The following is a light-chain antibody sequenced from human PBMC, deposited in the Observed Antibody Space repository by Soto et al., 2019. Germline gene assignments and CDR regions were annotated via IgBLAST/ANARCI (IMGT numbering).Light chain of an antibody. CDR1: QSVSSSY. Sequence: EIVLTQSPGTLSLSPGERATLSCRASQSVSSSYLAGYQQKPGQAPRLLIYGASSRATGIPDRFSGSGSGTDFTLTISRLEPEDFAVYYCQQYGSSPLTFGGRTKVEIK. CDR3: QQYGSSPLT. V-gene: IGKV3-20*01. J-gene: IGKJ4*01. CDR2: GAS.